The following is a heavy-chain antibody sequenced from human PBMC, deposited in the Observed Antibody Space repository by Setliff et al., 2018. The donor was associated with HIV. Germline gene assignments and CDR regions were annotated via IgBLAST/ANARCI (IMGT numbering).Heavy chain of an antibody. D-gene: IGHD5-12*01. Sequence: KPSETLSLTCTVSGGSISSGGYYWSWIRQHPGKGLEWIGYIYYSGSTYYNPSLKSRVTISVDTSKNHFSLKLSSVTAADTAVYYCATDGIGGWLRPMPDYWGQGTQVTVS. J-gene: IGHJ4*02. CDR2: IYYSGST. V-gene: IGHV4-31*03. CDR3: ATDGIGGWLRPMPDY. CDR1: GGSISSGGYY.